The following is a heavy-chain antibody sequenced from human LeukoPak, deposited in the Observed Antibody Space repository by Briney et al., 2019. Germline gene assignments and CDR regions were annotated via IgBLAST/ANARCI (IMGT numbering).Heavy chain of an antibody. CDR2: XXPIYGIA. V-gene: IGHV1-69*10. CDR1: GGTFSSYA. J-gene: IGHJ3*02. D-gene: IGHD2-21*02. CDR3: ARAYCGGDCPPGAFDI. Sequence: AASVKVSCKASGGTFSSYAISWVRQAPGQGLXXXXXXXPIYGIANYAQKFQGRVTITADKSTSTAYMELSSLRSEDTAVYYCARAYCGGDCPPGAFDIWGQGTMVTVSS.